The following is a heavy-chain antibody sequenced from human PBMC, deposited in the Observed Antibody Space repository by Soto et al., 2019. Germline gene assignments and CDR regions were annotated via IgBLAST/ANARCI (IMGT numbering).Heavy chain of an antibody. V-gene: IGHV6-1*01. Sequence: SQTLSLTCAISGDSVSSNSAAWNWIRQSPSRGLEWLGRTYYRSKWYNDYAVSVKSRITINPDTSKNQFSLQLNSVTPEDTAVYYCARLSRFNSSSWYQNWFEPWGQGTLVTVSS. CDR2: TYYRSKWYN. CDR3: ARLSRFNSSSWYQNWFEP. CDR1: GDSVSSNSAA. D-gene: IGHD6-13*01. J-gene: IGHJ5*02.